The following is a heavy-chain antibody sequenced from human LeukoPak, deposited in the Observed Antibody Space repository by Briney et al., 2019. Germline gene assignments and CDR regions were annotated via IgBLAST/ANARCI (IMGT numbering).Heavy chain of an antibody. CDR1: GFTFSSYW. CDR2: INDDGSDA. CDR3: AKWDFWSGYPYYFDY. Sequence: GGSLRLSCAASGFTFSSYWMTWVRQAPGKGLEWVANINDDGSDANYVDSVKGRFTVSRDNAKNSLYLQLNSLRAEDTAVYYCAKWDFWSGYPYYFDYWGQGTLVTVSS. V-gene: IGHV3-7*01. D-gene: IGHD3-3*01. J-gene: IGHJ4*02.